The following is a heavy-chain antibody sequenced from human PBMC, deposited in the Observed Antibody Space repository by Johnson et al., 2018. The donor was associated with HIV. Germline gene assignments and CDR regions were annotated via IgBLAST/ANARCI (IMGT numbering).Heavy chain of an antibody. CDR1: GFTFSSYW. CDR2: IKQDGSEK. D-gene: IGHD6-6*01. J-gene: IGHJ3*02. V-gene: IGHV3-7*01. Sequence: VQLVESGGGLVQPGGSLRLSCAASGFTFSSYWMSWVRQAPGKGLEWVANIKQDGSEKYYVDSVKGRFTISRDNAKNSLYLQMNSLRAEDTAVYYCAYSSSPLSGDAFDIWGQGTMVTVSS. CDR3: AYSSSPLSGDAFDI.